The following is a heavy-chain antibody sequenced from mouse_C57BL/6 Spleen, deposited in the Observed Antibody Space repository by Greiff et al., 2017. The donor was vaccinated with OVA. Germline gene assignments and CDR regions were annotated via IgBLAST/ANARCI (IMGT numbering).Heavy chain of an antibody. V-gene: IGHV1-54*01. Sequence: QVHVKQSGAELVRPGTSVKVSCKASGYAFTNYLLEWVKQRPGQGLEWIGVINPGSGGTNYNEKFKGKATLTADKSSSTAYMQLSGLTSEDSAVYFCARFTTDYYAMDYWGQGTSVTVSS. CDR1: GYAFTNYL. D-gene: IGHD1-1*01. CDR2: INPGSGGT. J-gene: IGHJ4*01. CDR3: ARFTTDYYAMDY.